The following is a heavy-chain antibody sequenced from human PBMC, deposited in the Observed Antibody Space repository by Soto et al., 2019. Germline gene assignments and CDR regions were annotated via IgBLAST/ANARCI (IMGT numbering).Heavy chain of an antibody. J-gene: IGHJ6*02. Sequence: PSETLSLTXAVYGGSFSGYYWSWIRQPPGKGLEWIGEINHSGSTNYNPSLKSRVTISVDTSKNQFSLKLSSVTAADTAVYYCARGGKSYTATPIGYYYYYGMDVWGQGTTVTVSS. V-gene: IGHV4-34*01. CDR2: INHSGST. CDR1: GGSFSGYY. CDR3: ARGGKSYTATPIGYYYYYGMDV. D-gene: IGHD5-18*01.